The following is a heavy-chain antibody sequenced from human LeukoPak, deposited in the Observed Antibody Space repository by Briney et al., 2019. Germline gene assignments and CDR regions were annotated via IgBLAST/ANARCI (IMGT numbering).Heavy chain of an antibody. Sequence: PGGSLRLSCATSGFTFNDHYLDWVRQAPGKGLEWVSYISSSGSTIYYADSVKGRFTISRDNAKNSLYLQMNSLRAEDTAVYYCAELGITMIGGVWGKGTTVTISS. V-gene: IGHV3-11*04. CDR3: AELGITMIGGV. J-gene: IGHJ6*04. CDR2: ISSSGSTI. D-gene: IGHD3-10*02. CDR1: GFTFNDHY.